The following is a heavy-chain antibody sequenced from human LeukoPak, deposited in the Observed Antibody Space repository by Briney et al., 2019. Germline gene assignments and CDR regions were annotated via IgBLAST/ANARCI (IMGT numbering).Heavy chain of an antibody. D-gene: IGHD6-13*01. CDR1: GGSFSGYY. Sequence: SETLSLTCAVYGGSFSGYYWSWIRQPPGKGLEWIGEINHSGSTNYNPSLKSRVTISVDTSKNQFSLKLSSVTAADTARYYCARSPYSTNALGWFDPWGQGTLVTVSS. CDR2: INHSGST. CDR3: ARSPYSTNALGWFDP. V-gene: IGHV4-34*01. J-gene: IGHJ5*02.